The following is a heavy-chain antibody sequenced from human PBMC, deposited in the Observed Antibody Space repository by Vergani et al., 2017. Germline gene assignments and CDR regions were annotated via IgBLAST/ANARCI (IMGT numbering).Heavy chain of an antibody. V-gene: IGHV4-59*01. CDR3: ARVGGYCSSTSCYPIFDY. D-gene: IGHD2-2*01. CDR1: GGSISSYY. Sequence: QVQLQESGPGLVKPSETLSLTCTVSGGSISSYYWSWIRPPPGKGLEWIGYIYYSGCTNYNPSLKRRVTISVDTSKSQISLKLSSVTAADTAVYYCARVGGYCSSTSCYPIFDYWGQGTLVTVSS. CDR2: IYYSGCT. J-gene: IGHJ4*02.